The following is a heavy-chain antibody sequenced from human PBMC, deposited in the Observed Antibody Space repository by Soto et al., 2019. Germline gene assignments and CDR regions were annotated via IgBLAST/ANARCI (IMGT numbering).Heavy chain of an antibody. V-gene: IGHV4-4*09. CDR2: IDNSGNT. CDR3: ARRTYSGSSYYFDY. D-gene: IGHD5-12*01. J-gene: IGHJ4*02. CDR1: GGSITSYY. Sequence: SETLSLTCTVSGGSITSYYLSWVRQPPGKGLEWIAYIDNSGNTNYNPSLKSRVTISVDASKNQFSLKLSSATAADTAVYYCARRTYSGSSYYFDYWGQGTQVTVSS.